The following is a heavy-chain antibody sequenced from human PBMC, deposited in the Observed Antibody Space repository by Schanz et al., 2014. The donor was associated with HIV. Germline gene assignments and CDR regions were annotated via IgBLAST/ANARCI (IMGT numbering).Heavy chain of an antibody. J-gene: IGHJ6*02. D-gene: IGHD4-4*01. V-gene: IGHV3-74*01. Sequence: EVQLMESGGGLVQPGRSLRLSCAASGFTLEDYAMHWVRQVPGKGLEWVSRINNDGSTTTYADSVKGRFTISRDNAKNTLYLQMNSLRAEDTAVYYCARETVNYYYGMDVWGQGTTVTVSS. CDR1: GFTLEDYA. CDR2: INNDGSTT. CDR3: ARETVNYYYGMDV.